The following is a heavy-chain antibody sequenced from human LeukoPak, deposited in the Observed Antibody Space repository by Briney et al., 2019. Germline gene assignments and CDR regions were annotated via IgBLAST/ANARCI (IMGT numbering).Heavy chain of an antibody. V-gene: IGHV3-53*04. CDR1: GFTVSTNY. CDR3: ARDPVLRFLKPFDY. CDR2: IHSGGGT. J-gene: IGHJ4*02. D-gene: IGHD3-3*01. Sequence: GGSLRLSCAASGFTVSTNYMTWVRQAPGKGLEWVSVIHSGGGTFYADSVKGRFTTSRHSSNNTLDLQMNSLRAEDTAVYYCARDPVLRFLKPFDYWSQGTLVTVSS.